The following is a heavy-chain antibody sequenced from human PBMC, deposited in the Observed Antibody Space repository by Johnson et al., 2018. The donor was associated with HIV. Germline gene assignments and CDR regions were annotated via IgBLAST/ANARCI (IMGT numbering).Heavy chain of an antibody. Sequence: VQLVESGGGVVRPGGSLRLSCAASGFTFDDYGMSWVRQAPGQGLEWVTGSNWNGGSTGYADSVKGRFTVSRDNAKNSLYLQMHSLRAEDTALDYCARVRTIFGVVPSLLGAFDIWGQGTMVTVYS. D-gene: IGHD3-3*01. J-gene: IGHJ3*02. CDR1: GFTFDDYG. V-gene: IGHV3-20*04. CDR2: SNWNGGST. CDR3: ARVRTIFGVVPSLLGAFDI.